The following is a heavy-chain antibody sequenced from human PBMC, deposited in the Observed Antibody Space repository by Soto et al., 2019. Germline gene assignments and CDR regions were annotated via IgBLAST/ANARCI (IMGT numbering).Heavy chain of an antibody. Sequence: QITLKESGPTLVKPTQTLTLTCTFSGFSLSSTRMAVGWIRQPPGKALEWLVLIYWDDDKRYSPFLKSRLTIXTXTXXNQVVLTMSNMDPVDTARYYCAHIVVAGLGYYFDYWGQGTLVTVSS. CDR3: AHIVVAGLGYYFDY. J-gene: IGHJ4*02. CDR1: GFSLSSTRMA. CDR2: IYWDDDK. D-gene: IGHD6-19*01. V-gene: IGHV2-5*02.